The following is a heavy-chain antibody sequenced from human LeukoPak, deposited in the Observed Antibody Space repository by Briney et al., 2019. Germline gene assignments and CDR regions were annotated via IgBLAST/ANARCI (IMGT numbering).Heavy chain of an antibody. J-gene: IGHJ3*02. Sequence: PGGSLRLSCAASGFTFSSYSMYWVRQAPGKGLEWVGRIKSKTDGETTDYAAPVKGRFTISRDDSKNTLYLQMNSLKIEDTAVYYCTTDNRGDAFDIWGQGTMVTVSS. V-gene: IGHV3-15*01. CDR2: IKSKTDGETT. CDR3: TTDNRGDAFDI. D-gene: IGHD3-10*01. CDR1: GFTFSSYS.